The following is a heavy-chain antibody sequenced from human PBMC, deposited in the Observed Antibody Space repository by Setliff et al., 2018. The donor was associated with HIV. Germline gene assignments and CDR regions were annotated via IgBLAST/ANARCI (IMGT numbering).Heavy chain of an antibody. CDR3: AKGAGFYGDYTFDH. V-gene: IGHV4-59*11. CDR2: IYSTGST. D-gene: IGHD4-17*01. Sequence: SETLSLTCTVSGPSINIHYWSWIRQSPGQGFEWIGYIYSTGSTNYNPSLQSRVTISMVASRNQFSLKVTSVTAADTAVYYCAKGAGFYGDYTFDHWGQGRQVTVSS. J-gene: IGHJ4*02. CDR1: GPSINIHY.